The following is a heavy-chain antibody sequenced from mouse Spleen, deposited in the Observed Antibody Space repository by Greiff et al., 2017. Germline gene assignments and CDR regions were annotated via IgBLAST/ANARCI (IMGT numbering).Heavy chain of an antibody. Sequence: QVQLQQPGAELVRPGASVKLSCKASGYTSTSYWINWVKQRPGQGLEWIGNIYPSDSYTNYNQKFKDKATLTVDKSSSTAYMQLSSPTSEDSAVYYCTRRYGPYFDYWGQGTTLTVSS. J-gene: IGHJ2*01. CDR2: IYPSDSYT. V-gene: IGHV1-69*02. CDR1: GYTSTSYW. D-gene: IGHD1-2*01. CDR3: TRRYGPYFDY.